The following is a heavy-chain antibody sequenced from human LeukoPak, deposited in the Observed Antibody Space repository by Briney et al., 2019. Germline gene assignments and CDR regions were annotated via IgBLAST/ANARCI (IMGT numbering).Heavy chain of an antibody. J-gene: IGHJ6*03. CDR3: ARRYEPYYYYYMDV. CDR2: INHSGST. V-gene: IGHV4-34*01. Sequence: SETLSLTCAVYGGSFSGYYWSWIRQPPGKGLEWIGEINHSGSTNYNPSLKSRVTISVDTSKNQFSLKLSSVTAADTAVYYCARRYEPYYYYYMDVWGKGTTVTVSS. D-gene: IGHD3-3*01. CDR1: GGSFSGYY.